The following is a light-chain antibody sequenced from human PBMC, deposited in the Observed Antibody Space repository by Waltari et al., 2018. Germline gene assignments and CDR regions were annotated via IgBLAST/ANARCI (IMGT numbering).Light chain of an antibody. CDR2: RDN. CDR1: KLADKY. V-gene: IGLV3-1*01. J-gene: IGLJ2*01. Sequence: SYDLTQPPSVSVSPGETARITCSGDKLADKYVSWYQQKPGQSPVLVMYRDNMRPSGIPERFSGSNSGNTATLTISGTQAMDEADFYCQAWDDSTVIFGGGTKLTVL. CDR3: QAWDDSTVI.